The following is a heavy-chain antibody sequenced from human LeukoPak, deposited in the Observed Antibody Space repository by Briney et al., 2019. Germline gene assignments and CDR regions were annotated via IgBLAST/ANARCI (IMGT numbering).Heavy chain of an antibody. CDR1: GFTFSSYW. CDR2: INPGVSSI. CDR3: ARSNQADDY. Sequence: PGRSLRLSCAASGFTFSSYWMHWARQVPGKGLVWVARINPGVSSITYADSVKGRFTISRDNAKNTLYLQMDSLRAEDTGVYYCARSNQADDYWGQGTLVTVSS. V-gene: IGHV3-74*01. D-gene: IGHD1-14*01. J-gene: IGHJ4*02.